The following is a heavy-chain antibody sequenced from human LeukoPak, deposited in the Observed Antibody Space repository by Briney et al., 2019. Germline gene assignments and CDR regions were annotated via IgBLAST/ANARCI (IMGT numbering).Heavy chain of an antibody. CDR2: INHSGST. Sequence: PSETLSLTCAVYGGSFSGYYWSWIRQPPGKGLEWIGKINHSGSTNYNPSLKSRVTISVDTSKNQFSLKLSSVTAADTAVYYCARGSVVITTAYYYYYGMDVWGQGTTVTVSS. CDR1: GGSFSGYY. V-gene: IGHV4-34*01. J-gene: IGHJ6*02. CDR3: ARGSVVITTAYYYYYGMDV. D-gene: IGHD3-22*01.